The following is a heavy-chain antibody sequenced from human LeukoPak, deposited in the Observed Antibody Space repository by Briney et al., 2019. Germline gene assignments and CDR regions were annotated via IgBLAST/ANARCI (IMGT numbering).Heavy chain of an antibody. CDR1: GGSISSYY. V-gene: IGHV4-59*01. CDR3: ASVDTAMETIGY. CDR2: IYYSGST. J-gene: IGHJ4*02. Sequence: SETLSLTCTVSGGSISSYYWSWIRQPPGKGLEWIGYIYYSGSTNYNPSLKSRVTISVDTSKNQFSLKLSSVTAADTAVYYCASVDTAMETIGYWGQGTLVTVSS. D-gene: IGHD5-18*01.